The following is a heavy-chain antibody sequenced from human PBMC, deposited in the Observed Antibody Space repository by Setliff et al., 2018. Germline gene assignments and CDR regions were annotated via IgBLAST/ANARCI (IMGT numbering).Heavy chain of an antibody. CDR1: GYNFAESI. J-gene: IGHJ1*01. CDR3: SRLVRYCSRTTCQTASGAEL. CDR2: ISAYNGHT. Sequence: VASVKVSCKASGYNFAESIVSWVRQAPGQGLEWMGWISAYNGHTYSAQKLQGRVTMTTDSSTNTAYLELRGLTSDDTAVYYCSRLVRYCSRTTCQTASGAELWGQGTLVTVSS. D-gene: IGHD2-2*01. V-gene: IGHV1-18*01.